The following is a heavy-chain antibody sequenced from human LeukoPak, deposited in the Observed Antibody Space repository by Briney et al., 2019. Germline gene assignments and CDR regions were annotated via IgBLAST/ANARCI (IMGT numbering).Heavy chain of an antibody. V-gene: IGHV3-23*01. Sequence: GGSLRLSCAASGFTFSSYAMTLVRQAPGKGLEWVSTIGASDGTTYYADSVKGRFTISRDNSKNTLYLQMNSLRAEDTAIYYCAKLLPNWGQGTLVTVSS. CDR1: GFTFSSYA. CDR2: IGASDGTT. CDR3: AKLLPN. J-gene: IGHJ4*02.